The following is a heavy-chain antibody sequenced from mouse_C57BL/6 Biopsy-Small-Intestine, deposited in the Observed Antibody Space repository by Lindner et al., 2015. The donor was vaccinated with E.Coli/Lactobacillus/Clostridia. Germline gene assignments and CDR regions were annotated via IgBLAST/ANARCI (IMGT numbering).Heavy chain of an antibody. CDR3: ARLGIGWSHDY. CDR2: INTNNGNR. CDR1: GYTFTTYG. Sequence: SVKVSCKASGYTFTTYGISWVRQAPGQGLEWMGWINTNNGNRNYAQKLQGRVSMTTDTSTSTAYMELRSLKSDDTAVYYCARLGIGWSHDYWGQGTLVTVSS. J-gene: IGHJ4*01. D-gene: IGHD3-3*01. V-gene: IGHV1-81*01.